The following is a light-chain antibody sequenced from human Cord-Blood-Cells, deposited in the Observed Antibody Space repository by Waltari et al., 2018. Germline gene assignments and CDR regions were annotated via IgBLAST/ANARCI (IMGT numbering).Light chain of an antibody. Sequence: QSVLTQPPSVSEAPRQRVTIACSGSSSTIGTKAVNWYQQLPGKAPKLLIYYDDLLPSGVSDRFSGSKSGTSASLAISGLQSEDEADYYCAAWDDSLNGWVFGGGTKLTVL. V-gene: IGLV1-36*01. CDR1: SSTIGTKA. J-gene: IGLJ3*02. CDR3: AAWDDSLNGWV. CDR2: YDD.